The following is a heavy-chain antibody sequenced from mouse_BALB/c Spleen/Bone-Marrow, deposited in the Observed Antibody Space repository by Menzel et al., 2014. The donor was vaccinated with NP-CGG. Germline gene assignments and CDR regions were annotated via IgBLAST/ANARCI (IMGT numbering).Heavy chain of an antibody. CDR2: INPSNGGT. V-gene: IGHV1S16*01. J-gene: IGHJ4*01. CDR1: GYTFTSYY. CDR3: TRGRRDAMDY. Sequence: QVQLQQPGAELVKPGASVKLSCKASGYTFTSYYMYWVKQRPGQGLEWIGEINPSNGGTKFNEKFKRKATLTVAKSSSTAYMQLSSLTSEVSAVYYCTRGRRDAMDYWGQGTSVTVSS.